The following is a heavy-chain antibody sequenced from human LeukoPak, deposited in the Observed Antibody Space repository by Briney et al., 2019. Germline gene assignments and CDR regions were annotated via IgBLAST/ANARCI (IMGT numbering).Heavy chain of an antibody. J-gene: IGHJ5*02. D-gene: IGHD7-27*01. CDR1: GGSISSYY. CDR3: ARLETGDLLCSP. Sequence: SETLSLTCTVSGGSISSYYWSWIRQPTGKGLEWIGYIYYSGSTNYNPSLKSRVTISVDTSKNQFSLKLSSVTAADTAVYYCARLETGDLLCSPWGQGTLVTVSS. V-gene: IGHV4-59*08. CDR2: IYYSGST.